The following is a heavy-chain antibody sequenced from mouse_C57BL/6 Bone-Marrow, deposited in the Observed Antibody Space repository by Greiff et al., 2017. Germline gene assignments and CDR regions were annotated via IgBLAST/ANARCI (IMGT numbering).Heavy chain of an antibody. CDR3: ARALSAWFAY. V-gene: IGHV1-69*01. CDR2: IDPSDSYT. J-gene: IGHJ3*01. Sequence: QVQLQQPGAELVMPGASVKLSCKASGYTFTSYWMHWVKQRPGQGLECIGEIDPSDSYTNYNQKFKGKSTLTVDKSSSTAYMQLSSLTSEDSAVYYCARALSAWFAYWGQGTLVTVSA. CDR1: GYTFTSYW. D-gene: IGHD6-5*01.